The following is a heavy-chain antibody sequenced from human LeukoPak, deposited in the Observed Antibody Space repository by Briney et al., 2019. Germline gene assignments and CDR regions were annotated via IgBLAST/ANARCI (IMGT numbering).Heavy chain of an antibody. Sequence: PSETLSLTCTVSGGSISSYYWSWIRQPPGRGLEWIGYIYYSGSTNYNPSLKSRVTISVDTSKNQFSLNLSSVTAADTAVYYCAKDWSYQGNYYYMDVWGKGTTVTIS. CDR2: IYYSGST. CDR1: GGSISSYY. V-gene: IGHV4-59*01. J-gene: IGHJ6*03. CDR3: AKDWSYQGNYYYMDV. D-gene: IGHD1-26*01.